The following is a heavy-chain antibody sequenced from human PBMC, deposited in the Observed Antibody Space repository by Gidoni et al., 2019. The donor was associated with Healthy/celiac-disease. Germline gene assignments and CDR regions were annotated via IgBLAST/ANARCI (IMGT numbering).Heavy chain of an antibody. CDR2: INPSGGST. CDR1: GYTFTSYY. Sequence: QVQLVQSGAEVKKPGASVKVSCKASGYTFTSYYMPWVRQAPGQGLEWMGIINPSGGSTSYAQKFQGRVTMTRDTSTSTVYMELSSLRSEDTAVYYCARDLGGYSGYAGPESLRYYYGMDVWGQGTTVTVSS. J-gene: IGHJ6*02. D-gene: IGHD5-12*01. V-gene: IGHV1-46*01. CDR3: ARDLGGYSGYAGPESLRYYYGMDV.